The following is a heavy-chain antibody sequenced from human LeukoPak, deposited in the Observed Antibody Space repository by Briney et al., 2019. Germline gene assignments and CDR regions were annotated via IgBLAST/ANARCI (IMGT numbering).Heavy chain of an antibody. CDR2: IIPIFGTA. V-gene: IGHV1-69*01. D-gene: IGHD6-6*01. CDR1: GGTFSSYA. J-gene: IGHJ4*02. CDR3: ASSEYSSSAGGY. Sequence: GASVKVSCKASGGTFSSYAISWVRQAPGQGLEWMGGIIPIFGTANYAQKFQGRVTITADESTSTAYMELSSLRSEDTAVHYCASSEYSSSAGGYWGQGTLVTVSS.